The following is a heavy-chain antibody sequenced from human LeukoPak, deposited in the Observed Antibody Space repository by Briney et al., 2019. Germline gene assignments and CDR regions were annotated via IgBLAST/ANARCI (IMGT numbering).Heavy chain of an antibody. CDR3: ARAELELGHYYYYYMDV. CDR1: GGSISSHY. CDR2: IYYSGST. D-gene: IGHD1-7*01. J-gene: IGHJ6*03. V-gene: IGHV4-59*11. Sequence: PSETLSLTCTVSGGSISSHYWSWIRQPPGKGLEWIGYIYYSGSTNYNPSLKSRVTISVDTSKNQFSLKLSSVTAADTAVYYCARAELELGHYYYYYMDVWGKGTTVTISS.